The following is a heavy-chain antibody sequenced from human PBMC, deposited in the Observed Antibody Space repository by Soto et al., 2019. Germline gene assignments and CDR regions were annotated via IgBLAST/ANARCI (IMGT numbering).Heavy chain of an antibody. J-gene: IGHJ4*02. CDR3: ARDDEGGIDCDLGY. CDR2: ISDDGNNK. CDR1: GFTFSRYT. D-gene: IGHD1-26*01. Sequence: QVQLVESGGGVVQPGRSLRLSCAASGFTFSRYTMHWVRQAPGKGLEWMAFISDDGNNKYYADSVKGQFTISRDNSKNTLYLQMNSMRTEDTAVYYCARDDEGGIDCDLGYWGQATLVTVSS. V-gene: IGHV3-30-3*01.